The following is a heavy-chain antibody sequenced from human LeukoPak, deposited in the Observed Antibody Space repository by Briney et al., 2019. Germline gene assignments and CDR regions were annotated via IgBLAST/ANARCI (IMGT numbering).Heavy chain of an antibody. CDR3: ARGGGYSYGSFDY. D-gene: IGHD5-18*01. Sequence: GGSLRLSCAASGFTFSDYWMHWVRQAPGKGLVWVSRINRDGSSTSYADSVKGRFTISRDNAKNTLYLQMNSLRAEDTAVYYCARGGGYSYGSFDYWGQGTLVTVSS. CDR2: INRDGSST. V-gene: IGHV3-74*01. J-gene: IGHJ4*02. CDR1: GFTFSDYW.